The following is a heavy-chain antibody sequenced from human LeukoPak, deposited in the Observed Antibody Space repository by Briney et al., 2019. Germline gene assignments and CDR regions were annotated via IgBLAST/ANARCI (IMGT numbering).Heavy chain of an antibody. D-gene: IGHD4-17*01. CDR2: ISGSGGST. Sequence: GGSLRLSCAASGFTFSSYAMSWVRQAPGKGLEWVSAISGSGGSTYYADSVKGRFTISRDNSKNTLYLQMNSLRAEDTAVYYCAKGSKMTTVTPADYWGQGTLVTVSS. CDR1: GFTFSSYA. V-gene: IGHV3-23*01. J-gene: IGHJ4*02. CDR3: AKGSKMTTVTPADY.